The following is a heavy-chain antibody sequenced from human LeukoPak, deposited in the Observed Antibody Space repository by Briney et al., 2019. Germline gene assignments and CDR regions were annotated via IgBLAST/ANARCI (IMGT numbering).Heavy chain of an antibody. CDR2: IYYSGST. J-gene: IGHJ4*02. Sequence: SETLSLTCTVSGGSIRSSYYYWGWIRQPPGEGLEWIGSIYYSGSTYYNPSLKSRVTISVDTSKNQFSLKLSSVTAADTAVYYCASPNSHHSSSSGLDYWGQGTLVTVSS. D-gene: IGHD6-6*01. CDR3: ASPNSHHSSSSGLDY. CDR1: GGSIRSSYYY. V-gene: IGHV4-39*01.